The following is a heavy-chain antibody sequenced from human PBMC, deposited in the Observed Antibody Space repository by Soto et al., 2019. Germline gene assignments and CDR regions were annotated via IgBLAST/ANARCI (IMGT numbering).Heavy chain of an antibody. J-gene: IGHJ4*02. CDR1: AYTFASYG. CDR3: ARDSGPIVVVAAEPFDY. D-gene: IGHD2-15*01. CDR2: ISAYNGNT. V-gene: IGHV1-18*01. Sequence: ASVKVCCAYSAYTFASYGISWVRRAPGQGLEWMGWISAYNGNTNYAQTFQGRVTITADKTTSTAYMELSSLRSEDTAVYYCARDSGPIVVVAAEPFDYWGQGTLVTVS.